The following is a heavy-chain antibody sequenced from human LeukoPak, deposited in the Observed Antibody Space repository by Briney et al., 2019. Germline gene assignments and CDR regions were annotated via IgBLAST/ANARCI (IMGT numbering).Heavy chain of an antibody. V-gene: IGHV4-31*11. CDR1: GGSFSGYY. CDR3: ARAGHCSGGSCYLSYFDY. J-gene: IGHJ4*02. Sequence: SETLSLTCAVYGGSFSGYYWSWIRQHPGKGLEWIGYIYYSGSTYYNPSLKSRVTISVDTSKNQFSLKLSSVTAADTAVYYCARAGHCSGGSCYLSYFDYWGQGTLVTVSS. D-gene: IGHD2-15*01. CDR2: IYYSGST.